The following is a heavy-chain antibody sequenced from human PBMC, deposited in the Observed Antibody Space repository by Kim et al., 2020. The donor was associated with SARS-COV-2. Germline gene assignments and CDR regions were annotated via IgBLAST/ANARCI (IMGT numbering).Heavy chain of an antibody. Sequence: ASVKVSCKASGYTFTSYAMNWVRQAPGQGLEWMGWINTNTGNPTYAQGFTGRFVFSLYTSVSTAYLQISSLKAEDTAVYYCAVLLWFGELSQYGMDVWGQGTTVTVSS. J-gene: IGHJ6*02. CDR1: GYTFTSYA. CDR2: INTNTGNP. D-gene: IGHD3-10*01. CDR3: AVLLWFGELSQYGMDV. V-gene: IGHV7-4-1*02.